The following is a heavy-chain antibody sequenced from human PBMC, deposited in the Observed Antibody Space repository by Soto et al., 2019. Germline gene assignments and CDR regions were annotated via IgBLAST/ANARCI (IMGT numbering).Heavy chain of an antibody. CDR1: GFSLSTSGVG. V-gene: IGHV2-5*02. J-gene: IGHJ4*02. CDR2: IYWDDDK. D-gene: IGHD1-7*01. CDR3: AHNRPGTNPLKTNYFDY. Sequence: SGPTLVNPTQTLTLTCTFSGFSLSTSGVGVGWIRQPPGKALEWLALIYWDDDKRYSPSLKSRLTITKDTSKNQVVLTMTNMDPVDTATYYCAHNRPGTNPLKTNYFDYWGQGTLVTVSS.